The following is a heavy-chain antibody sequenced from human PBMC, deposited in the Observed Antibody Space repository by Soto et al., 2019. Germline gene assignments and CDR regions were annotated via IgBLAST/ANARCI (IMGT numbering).Heavy chain of an antibody. CDR2: IYYSGNT. D-gene: IGHD4-17*01. V-gene: IGHV4-39*01. Sequence: QLQLEESGPGLVTPSETVSLTCTVSGGSISRSRYLWGWIRQPPGKGLEWIGSIYYSGNTYYKPSLKSRVTISVDTSTSQFSLKLSSVTAADTAVYYCARHDYGGFGLWGQGTLVTVSS. CDR1: GGSISRSRYL. J-gene: IGHJ4*02. CDR3: ARHDYGGFGL.